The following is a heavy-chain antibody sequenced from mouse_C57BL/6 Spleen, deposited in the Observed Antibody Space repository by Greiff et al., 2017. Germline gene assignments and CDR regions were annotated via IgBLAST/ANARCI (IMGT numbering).Heavy chain of an antibody. Sequence: DVQLVESGGGLVKPGGSLKLSCAASGFTFSDYGMHWVRQAPEKGLEWVAYISSGSSTIYYADTVKGRFTISRDNAKNTLFLQMTSLRSEDTAMYYCARRYYGYDGYAMDYWGQGTSVTVSS. V-gene: IGHV5-17*01. D-gene: IGHD2-2*01. CDR1: GFTFSDYG. J-gene: IGHJ4*01. CDR3: ARRYYGYDGYAMDY. CDR2: ISSGSSTI.